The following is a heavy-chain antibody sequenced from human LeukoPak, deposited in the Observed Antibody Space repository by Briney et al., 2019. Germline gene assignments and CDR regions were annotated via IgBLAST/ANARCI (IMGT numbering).Heavy chain of an antibody. J-gene: IGHJ6*03. CDR3: ARGTDGYNTYYYYYYYMDV. CDR2: IYYSGST. Sequence: SETLSLTCTVSGGSISSYYWSWIRQPPGKGLEWIGYIYYSGSTNYNPSLKSRVTISVDTSKNQFSLKLSSVAAADTAVYYCARGTDGYNTYYYYYYYMDVWGKGTTVTISS. V-gene: IGHV4-59*01. D-gene: IGHD5-24*01. CDR1: GGSISSYY.